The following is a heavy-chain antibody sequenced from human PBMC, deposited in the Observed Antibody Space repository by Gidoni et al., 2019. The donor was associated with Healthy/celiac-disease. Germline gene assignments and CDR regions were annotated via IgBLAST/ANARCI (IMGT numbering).Heavy chain of an antibody. Sequence: QVQLVQSGAEVKKPGSSVKVSCKASGGTFSRYTLSWVRQAPGQGLEWMGRIIPILGIANYAQKFQGRVTITADKSTSTAYMELSSLRSEDTAVYYCARQGLGYYFDYWGQGTLVTVSS. CDR2: IIPILGIA. D-gene: IGHD6-19*01. CDR1: GGTFSRYT. J-gene: IGHJ4*02. V-gene: IGHV1-69*02. CDR3: ARQGLGYYFDY.